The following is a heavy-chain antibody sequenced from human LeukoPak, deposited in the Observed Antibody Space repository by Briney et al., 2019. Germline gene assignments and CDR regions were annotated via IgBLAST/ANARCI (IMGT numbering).Heavy chain of an antibody. D-gene: IGHD1-26*01. J-gene: IGHJ3*02. V-gene: IGHV3-7*01. CDR2: IKQDGSEK. CDR1: GFTFSSYW. Sequence: GGSLRLSCAASGFTFSSYWMSWVRQAPGKGLEWVANIKQDGSEKYYVDSVKGRFTISRDNAKNSLYLQMNSLRAEDTAVYYCARDGELGSPADAFDIWGQGTMVTVSS. CDR3: ARDGELGSPADAFDI.